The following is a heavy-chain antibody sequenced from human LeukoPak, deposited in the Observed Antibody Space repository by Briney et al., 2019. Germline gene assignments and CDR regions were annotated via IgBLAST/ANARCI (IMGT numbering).Heavy chain of an antibody. CDR2: IYYSGST. Sequence: SQTLSLTCTVSGGSISSGDYYWSWIRQPPGKGLEWIGYIYYSGSTYYNPSLKSRVTISVDTSKNQFSLKLSSVTAADTAVYYCARVLRSSGSPDYWGQGTLVTVSS. D-gene: IGHD3-22*01. CDR1: GGSISSGDYY. V-gene: IGHV4-30-4*01. CDR3: ARVLRSSGSPDY. J-gene: IGHJ4*02.